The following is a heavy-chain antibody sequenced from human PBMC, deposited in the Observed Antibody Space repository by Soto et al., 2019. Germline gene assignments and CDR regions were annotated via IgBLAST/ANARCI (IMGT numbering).Heavy chain of an antibody. D-gene: IGHD6-6*01. Sequence: GGSLRLSCAASGFTLNYFGMSWVRQAAGKGLEWVSSISDTGGTFYGDSVKGRFTISRDNSQNTVFLYMNSLRAEDTAVYYCAKRVPYTSSSAYFESWGQGTLVTVSS. J-gene: IGHJ4*02. CDR3: AKRVPYTSSSAYFES. V-gene: IGHV3-23*01. CDR1: GFTLNYFG. CDR2: ISDTGGT.